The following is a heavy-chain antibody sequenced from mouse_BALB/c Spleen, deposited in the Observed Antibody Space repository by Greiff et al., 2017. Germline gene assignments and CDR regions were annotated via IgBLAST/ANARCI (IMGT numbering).Heavy chain of an antibody. CDR3: ARSGNYDYLDY. D-gene: IGHD2-4*01. V-gene: IGHV5-17*02. Sequence: EVKLMESGGGLVQPGGSRKLSCAASGFTFSSFGMHWVRQAPEKGLEWVAYISSGSSTIYYADTVKGRFTISRDNPKNTLFLQMTSLRSEDTAMYYCARSGNYDYLDYWGQGTTLTVSS. CDR2: ISSGSSTI. CDR1: GFTFSSFG. J-gene: IGHJ2*01.